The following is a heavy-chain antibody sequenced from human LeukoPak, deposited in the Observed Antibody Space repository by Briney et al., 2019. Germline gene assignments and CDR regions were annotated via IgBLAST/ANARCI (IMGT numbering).Heavy chain of an antibody. CDR1: GGSISIYY. J-gene: IGHJ5*02. CDR3: ARGGGVVVAATKGFWFDP. CDR2: IYPSGST. D-gene: IGHD2-15*01. V-gene: IGHV4-4*07. Sequence: SETLSLTCSVSGGSISIYYWSWIRQPAGKGLEWIGRIYPSGSTNYNPSLKSRVTMSVDTSKNQFSLKLSSVTAADTAVYYCARGGGVVVAATKGFWFDPWGQGTLVTVSS.